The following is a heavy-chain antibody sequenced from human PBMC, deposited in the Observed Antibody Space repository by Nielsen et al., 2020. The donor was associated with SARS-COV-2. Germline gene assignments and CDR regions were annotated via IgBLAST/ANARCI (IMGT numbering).Heavy chain of an antibody. Sequence: SETLSLTCTVSGGSISSSSYYWGWIRQPPGKGLEWIGSIYYSGSTYYNPSLKSRVTISVDTSKNQFSLKLSSVTAADTAVYYCARHLSITIFGVVISPAWFDPWGQGTPVTVSS. J-gene: IGHJ5*02. V-gene: IGHV4-39*01. CDR2: IYYSGST. CDR3: ARHLSITIFGVVISPAWFDP. D-gene: IGHD3-3*01. CDR1: GGSISSSSYY.